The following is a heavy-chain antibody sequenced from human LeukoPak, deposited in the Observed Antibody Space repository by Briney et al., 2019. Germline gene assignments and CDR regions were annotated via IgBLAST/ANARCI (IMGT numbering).Heavy chain of an antibody. CDR1: GGSFSGYY. CDR3: ARESGGVLDY. D-gene: IGHD2-8*02. CDR2: INHSGST. J-gene: IGHJ4*02. Sequence: SETLSLTCAVYGGSFSGYYWSWIRQPPGKGLEWIGEINHSGSTNYNPSLKSRVTISVDTSKNQFSLKLSSVTAADTAVYYCARESGGVLDYWGQGTLVTVSS. V-gene: IGHV4-34*01.